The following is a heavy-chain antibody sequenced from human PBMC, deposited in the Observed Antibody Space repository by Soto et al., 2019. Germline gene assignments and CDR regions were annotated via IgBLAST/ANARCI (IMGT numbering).Heavy chain of an antibody. Sequence: QVQLVQSGAEVKKPGASVKVSCKASGYTFTSYDINWVRQATGQGLEWMGWMNPNSGNTGYAQKFQGRVTMTRNTPISTAYMERSSLRSEDTAVYYCARDPSGGMEWSLLYYYYGMDVWGQGTTVTVSS. CDR1: GYTFTSYD. J-gene: IGHJ6*02. CDR3: ARDPSGGMEWSLLYYYYGMDV. V-gene: IGHV1-8*01. D-gene: IGHD3-3*01. CDR2: MNPNSGNT.